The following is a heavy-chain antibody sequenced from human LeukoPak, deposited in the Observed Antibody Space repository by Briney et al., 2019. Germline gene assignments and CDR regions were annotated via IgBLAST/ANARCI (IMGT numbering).Heavy chain of an antibody. D-gene: IGHD3-3*01. CDR1: GGSISSSSYY. CDR2: IYYSGST. CDR3: ARHNNYNFWGGYYLPDY. J-gene: IGHJ4*02. Sequence: ASETLFLSCSVSGGSISSSSYYWGWIRQPPGKGLEWIGNIYYSGSTYYNPSLKSRVTISVDTSKNQFSLKLSSVTAADTAVYYCARHNNYNFWGGYYLPDYWGQGTLVTVSS. V-gene: IGHV4-39*01.